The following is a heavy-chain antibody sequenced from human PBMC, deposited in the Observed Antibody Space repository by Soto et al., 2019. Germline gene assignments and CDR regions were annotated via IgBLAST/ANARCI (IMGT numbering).Heavy chain of an antibody. J-gene: IGHJ4*02. CDR3: AKVLKAVAGTDNY. CDR2: ISGSGDYT. V-gene: IGHV3-23*01. Sequence: EVQLLESGGGLVQPGGSLRLSCAASGFTFSIYAMSWVRQAPGKGLEWVSAISGSGDYTYYADSVKGRFAISRDNSKNTLYLQMNGLRAEDTAVYYCAKVLKAVAGTDNYWGQGALVTVSS. CDR1: GFTFSIYA. D-gene: IGHD6-19*01.